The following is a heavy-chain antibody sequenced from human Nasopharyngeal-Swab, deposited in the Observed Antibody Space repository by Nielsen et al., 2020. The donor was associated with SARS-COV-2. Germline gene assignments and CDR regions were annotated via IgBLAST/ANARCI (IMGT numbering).Heavy chain of an antibody. J-gene: IGHJ3*02. D-gene: IGHD3-3*01. V-gene: IGHV3-13*01. CDR3: ARGPRLLRFLEWLFSLDAFDI. CDR2: IATAGDT. CDR1: GFTFSSYD. Sequence: GESLKISCAASGFTFSSYDMHWVRQATGKGLEWVSAIATAGDTYYPGSVKGRFTISRDNSKNTPYLQMNSLRAEDTAVYYCARGPRLLRFLEWLFSLDAFDIWGQGTMVTVSS.